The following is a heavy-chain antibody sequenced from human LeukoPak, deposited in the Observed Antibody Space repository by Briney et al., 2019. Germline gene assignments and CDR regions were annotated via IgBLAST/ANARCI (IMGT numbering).Heavy chain of an antibody. CDR1: GYTFTSYG. CDR3: ARDDNGDYVDY. V-gene: IGHV1-18*01. D-gene: IGHD4-17*01. Sequence: ASVKVSCKASGYTFTSYGISWVRQAPGQGLEWMGWISAYNGNTNYAQKLQGRVTMSTDTSTSTAYMELRSLRSDDTDVYYCARDDNGDYVDYWGQGTLVTVSS. CDR2: ISAYNGNT. J-gene: IGHJ4*02.